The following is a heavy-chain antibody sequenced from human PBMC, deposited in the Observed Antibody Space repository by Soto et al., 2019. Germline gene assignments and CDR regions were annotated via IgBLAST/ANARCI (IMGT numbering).Heavy chain of an antibody. J-gene: IGHJ4*02. CDR1: GDSFSSYA. CDR2: IIPIFGTP. CDR3: ATGDNYYETSALAY. V-gene: IGHV1-69*01. D-gene: IGHD3-22*01. Sequence: QVQLVQSVAEVKKPGSSVKVSCKASGDSFSSYAISWVRQAPGHGLEWMGRIIPIFGTPNYAQRVEGRVTITADESTITANMELSSLRSDDKAVYYCATGDNYYETSALAYWGQGTLVTVSS.